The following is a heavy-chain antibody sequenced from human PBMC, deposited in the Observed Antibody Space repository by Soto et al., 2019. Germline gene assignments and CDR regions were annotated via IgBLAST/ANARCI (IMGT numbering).Heavy chain of an antibody. V-gene: IGHV3-30*18. CDR1: GFTLSSYG. D-gene: IGHD6-19*01. CDR2: ISYNGNNQ. Sequence: QVQLVESGGGVVQPGTSLRLSCAASGFTLSSYGMHWVRQAPGKGLEWVAVISYNGNNQYYADSVRGRFTISRDNSKGTLYLQMNSLRAEDTAVYYCAKDRGHLAVAAITGGGDFDKWGQGTVVTVSS. J-gene: IGHJ3*02. CDR3: AKDRGHLAVAAITGGGDFDK.